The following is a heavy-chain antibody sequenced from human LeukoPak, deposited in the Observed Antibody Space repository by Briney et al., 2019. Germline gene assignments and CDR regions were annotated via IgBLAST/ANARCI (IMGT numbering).Heavy chain of an antibody. CDR3: ARDPTIFGVVIPHFDY. CDR1: GFTFSSYS. CDR2: ISSSSSTI. D-gene: IGHD3-3*01. Sequence: TGGSLRLSCAASGFTFSSYSMNWVRQAPGKGLEWVSYISSSSSTIYYADSVKGRFTISRDNAKNSLYLQMNSLRAEDTAVYYCARDPTIFGVVIPHFDYWGQGTLVTVSS. V-gene: IGHV3-48*01. J-gene: IGHJ4*02.